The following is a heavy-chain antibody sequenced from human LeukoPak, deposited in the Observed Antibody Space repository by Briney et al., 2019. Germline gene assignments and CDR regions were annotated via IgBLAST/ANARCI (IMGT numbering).Heavy chain of an antibody. CDR1: GGSFSGYY. V-gene: IGHV4-34*01. J-gene: IGHJ4*02. CDR2: INRSGST. CDR3: ARLVVPAATDFDY. Sequence: SETLSLTCAVYGGSFSGYYWSWIRQPPGEGLEWIGEINRSGSTNYNPSLKSRVTISVDTSKNQFSLKLSSVTAADTAVYYCARLVVPAATDFDYWGQGTLVTVSS. D-gene: IGHD2-2*01.